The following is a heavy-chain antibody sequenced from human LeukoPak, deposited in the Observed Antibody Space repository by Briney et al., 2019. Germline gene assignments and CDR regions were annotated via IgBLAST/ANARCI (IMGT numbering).Heavy chain of an antibody. D-gene: IGHD3-22*01. CDR3: ARAAGSSGYYYFDY. V-gene: IGHV3-53*01. J-gene: IGHJ4*02. CDR2: IYSGGST. Sequence: GGSLRLSCAASGFTVSSNYMSWVRQAPGKGLEWVSVIYSGGSTYYAGSVKGRFTSARDNSKNTLYLQMNSLRAEDTAVYYCARAAGSSGYYYFDYWGKGTLVTVSS. CDR1: GFTVSSNY.